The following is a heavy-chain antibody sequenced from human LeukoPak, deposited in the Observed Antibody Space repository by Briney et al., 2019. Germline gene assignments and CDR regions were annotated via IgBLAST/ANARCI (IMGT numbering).Heavy chain of an antibody. Sequence: SGGSLRLSCAASGFTFSSYWMHWVRQAPGKGLEWVSSISGGDGTSTYYADSVKGRFSISKDNSKDTVYLQMNSLRVEDTAIYYCANVRVWGQGTLVTVSS. V-gene: IGHV3-23*01. CDR1: GFTFSSYW. CDR2: ISGGDGTST. CDR3: ANVRV. J-gene: IGHJ1*01.